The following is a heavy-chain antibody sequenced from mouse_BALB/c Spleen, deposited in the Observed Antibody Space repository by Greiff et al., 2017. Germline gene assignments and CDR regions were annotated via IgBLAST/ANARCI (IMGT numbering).Heavy chain of an antibody. D-gene: IGHD1-1*02. Sequence: QVQLQQSGPELVKPGASVKISCKASGYAFSSSWMNWVKQRPGQGLEWIGRIYPGDGDTNYNGKFKGKATLTADKSSSTAYMQLSSLTSVDSAVYFCARDGVVYYFDYWGQGTTLTVSS. CDR1: GYAFSSSW. V-gene: IGHV1-82*01. CDR2: IYPGDGDT. J-gene: IGHJ2*01. CDR3: ARDGVVYYFDY.